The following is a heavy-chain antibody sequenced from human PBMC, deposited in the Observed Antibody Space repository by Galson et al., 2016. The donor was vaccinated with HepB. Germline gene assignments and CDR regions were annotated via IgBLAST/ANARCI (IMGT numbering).Heavy chain of an antibody. CDR2: IYSGGST. V-gene: IGHV3-53*04. D-gene: IGHD3-3*01. J-gene: IGHJ6*02. Sequence: SLRLSCAASGFIVNNNYMSWVRQAPGKGLEWVAVIYSGGSTYYTDSVKGRFTISRHSSKHTLYLQMNRLGVEDTDGYYCAREGDHDFWENGMDGWGQGTT. CDR3: AREGDHDFWENGMDG. CDR1: GFIVNNNY.